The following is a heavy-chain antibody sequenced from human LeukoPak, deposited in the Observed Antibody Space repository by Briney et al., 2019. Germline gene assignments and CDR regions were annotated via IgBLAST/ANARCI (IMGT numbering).Heavy chain of an antibody. J-gene: IGHJ6*03. CDR3: ARGRYGSGSYFHYYYYYMDV. Sequence: GASVKVSCKASGYTFTSYDINWVRQATGQGLEWMGWMNPNSGNTGYAQKFQGRVTMTRNTSISTAYMELSSLRSEDTAVYYCARGRYGSGSYFHYYYYYMDVWGKGTTVTISS. D-gene: IGHD3-10*01. CDR1: GYTFTSYD. CDR2: MNPNSGNT. V-gene: IGHV1-8*01.